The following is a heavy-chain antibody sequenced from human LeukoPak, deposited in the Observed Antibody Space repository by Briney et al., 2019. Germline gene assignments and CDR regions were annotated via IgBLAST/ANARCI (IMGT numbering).Heavy chain of an antibody. CDR1: GFTVSSNY. Sequence: KTGGSLRLSCAASGFTVSSNYMSWVRQAPGKGLEWIGSIYYSGSTYYNPSLKSRVTISVDTSKNQFSLKLSSVTAADTAVYYCATLHYYYYYMDVWGKGTTVTVSS. V-gene: IGHV4-39*07. CDR2: IYYSGST. J-gene: IGHJ6*03. D-gene: IGHD2-15*01. CDR3: ATLHYYYYYMDV.